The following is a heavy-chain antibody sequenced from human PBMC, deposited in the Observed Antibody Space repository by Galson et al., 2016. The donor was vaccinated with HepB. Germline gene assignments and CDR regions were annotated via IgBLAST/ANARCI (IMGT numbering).Heavy chain of an antibody. CDR3: ASHIFLLRFLV. V-gene: IGHV3-21*01. CDR1: GFTFTSYA. Sequence: SLRLSCAASGFTFTSYAMTWVRQTPGKGLEWVPSIIPSGSYTYYADSVKGRFTISRDNAKNSLFLQMRSLRAEDTAVYYCASHIFLLRFLVWGKGTTVMVSS. J-gene: IGHJ6*04. CDR2: IIPSGSYT. D-gene: IGHD3-3*01.